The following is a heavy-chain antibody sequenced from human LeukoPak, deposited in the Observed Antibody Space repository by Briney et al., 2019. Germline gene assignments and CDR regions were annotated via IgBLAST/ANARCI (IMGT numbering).Heavy chain of an antibody. D-gene: IGHD6-19*01. J-gene: IGHJ4*02. CDR3: AREGAGRPFDY. Sequence: GGSLRLSCAASGFTFSSYGMHWVRQAPGKGLEWVAVIWYDGSNKYYADSVKGRFTISRDNSKNTLYLQMNSLGAEDAAVYYCAREGAGRPFDYWGQGTLVTVSS. CDR2: IWYDGSNK. V-gene: IGHV3-33*08. CDR1: GFTFSSYG.